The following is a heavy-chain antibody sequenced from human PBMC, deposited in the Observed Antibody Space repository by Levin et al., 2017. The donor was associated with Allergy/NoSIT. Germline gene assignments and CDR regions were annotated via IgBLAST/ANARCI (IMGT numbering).Heavy chain of an antibody. CDR1: GFTVSSNY. V-gene: IGHV3-53*01. J-gene: IGHJ4*02. Sequence: SCAASGFTVSSNYMSWVRQAPGKGLEWVSVIYSGGSTYYADSVKGRFTISRDTSKNTLYLQMNSLRAEDTAVYYCARVIYYGSGPLANDYWGQGTLVTVSS. CDR3: ARVIYYGSGPLANDY. D-gene: IGHD3-10*01. CDR2: IYSGGST.